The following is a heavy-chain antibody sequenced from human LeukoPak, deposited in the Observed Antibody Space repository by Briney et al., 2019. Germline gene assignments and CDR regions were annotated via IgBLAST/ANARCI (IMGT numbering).Heavy chain of an antibody. CDR1: GGSFSGYY. Sequence: SETLSLTCAVYGGSFSGYYWSWIRQPPGKGLEWIGEINHSGSTNYNPSLKSRVTISVDTSKNQFSLKLSSVTAADTAVYYCARPTGYSSGWHFFDYWGQGTLVTVSS. V-gene: IGHV4-34*01. CDR3: ARPTGYSSGWHFFDY. CDR2: INHSGST. J-gene: IGHJ4*02. D-gene: IGHD6-19*01.